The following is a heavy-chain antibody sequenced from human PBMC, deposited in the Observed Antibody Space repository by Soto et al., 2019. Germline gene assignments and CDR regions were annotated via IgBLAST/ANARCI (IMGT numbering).Heavy chain of an antibody. CDR1: GCTFSSYA. J-gene: IGHJ4*02. Sequence: QVQLVESGGGVVQPGRSLRLSCAASGCTFSSYAMHWVRQAPGKGLEWVAVISYDGSNKYYADSGKGRFTISRDNSKNTLYLQMNSLRAEDTAVYYCARDPAAAGTGDYWGQGTLVTVSS. D-gene: IGHD6-13*01. CDR3: ARDPAAAGTGDY. V-gene: IGHV3-30-3*01. CDR2: ISYDGSNK.